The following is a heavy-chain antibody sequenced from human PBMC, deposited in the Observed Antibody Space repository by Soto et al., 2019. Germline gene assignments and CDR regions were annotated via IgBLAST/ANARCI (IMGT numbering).Heavy chain of an antibody. CDR1: GFTFSSYA. V-gene: IGHV3-23*01. D-gene: IGHD2-15*01. Sequence: EVQLLESGGGLVQPGGSLRLSCEASGFTFSSYATSWVRQAPGKGLEWVSTISNSGATIFYAGSVKGRFTISRDNSKNTLYLQMNSLRAEDTAVYYCAKDGGSSFYSYYFDYWGQGTLVTVSS. J-gene: IGHJ4*02. CDR3: AKDGGSSFYSYYFDY. CDR2: ISNSGATI.